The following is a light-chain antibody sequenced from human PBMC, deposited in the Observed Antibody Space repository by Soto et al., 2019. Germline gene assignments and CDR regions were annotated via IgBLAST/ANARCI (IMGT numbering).Light chain of an antibody. CDR1: QNIKSD. J-gene: IGKJ5*01. CDR2: GAS. CDR3: QQYNSWPIT. Sequence: EIVMTQSPATLSVSPGESATLSCRASQNIKSDLAWYVQKPGQAPRRVIYGASTWGTDVPPRLTGSGSGTEFTLSISYRQSEDFAVYYCQQYNSWPITFGQGTRL. V-gene: IGKV3D-15*01.